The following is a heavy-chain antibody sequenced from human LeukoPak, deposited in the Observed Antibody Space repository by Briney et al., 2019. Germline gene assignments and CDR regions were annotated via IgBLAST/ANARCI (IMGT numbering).Heavy chain of an antibody. D-gene: IGHD1-26*01. CDR3: ASSGSYRFDY. Sequence: GGSLRLSCAASGFTFSSYSMNWVRQAPGKGLEWVSHITASGTAMFYADSVKGRFTISRDNAKNSLYLQMNSLRDEDTAMYYCASSGSYRFDYWGQGTLVTVSS. V-gene: IGHV3-48*02. J-gene: IGHJ4*02. CDR2: ITASGTAM. CDR1: GFTFSSYS.